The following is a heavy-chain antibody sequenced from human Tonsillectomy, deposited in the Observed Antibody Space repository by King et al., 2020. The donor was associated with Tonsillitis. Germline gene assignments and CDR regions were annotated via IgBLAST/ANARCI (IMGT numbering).Heavy chain of an antibody. D-gene: IGHD3-22*01. V-gene: IGHV3-30*04. J-gene: IGHJ4*02. Sequence: VQLVESGGGVVQPGRSLRLSCAASRFTFSSYAMHWVRQAPGKGLEWVAVISYDGSNKYYADSVKGRFTISRDNSKNSLYLQMHYLRPEDTAVYYCAGDQSPGDSTGYLNYWGQGSLVTVSS. CDR2: ISYDGSNK. CDR1: RFTFSSYA. CDR3: AGDQSPGDSTGYLNY.